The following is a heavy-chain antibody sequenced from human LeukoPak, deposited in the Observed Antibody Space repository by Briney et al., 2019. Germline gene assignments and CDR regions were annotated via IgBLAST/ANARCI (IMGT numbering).Heavy chain of an antibody. Sequence: GGSLRLSCAATGFTVSSNYMSWVRQAPGKGLEWVSVIYSGGSTYYADSVKGRFTISRDNSKNTLYLQMNSLRAEDTAVYYCARVRGDYGDYDHVYWGQGTLVTVSS. CDR2: IYSGGST. CDR3: ARVRGDYGDYDHVY. D-gene: IGHD4-17*01. J-gene: IGHJ4*02. CDR1: GFTVSSNY. V-gene: IGHV3-53*01.